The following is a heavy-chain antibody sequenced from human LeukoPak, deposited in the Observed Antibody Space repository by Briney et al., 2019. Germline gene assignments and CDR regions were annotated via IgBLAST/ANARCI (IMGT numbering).Heavy chain of an antibody. D-gene: IGHD4/OR15-4a*01. CDR1: GGSTSSYY. CDR3: ARDDYNYFDY. V-gene: IGHV4-59*01. Sequence: PSETLSLTCTVSGGSTSSYYWSWIRQPPGKGLEWIGYIYYSGSTNYNPSLKSRVTISVDTSKNQFSLKLSSVTAADTAVYYCARDDYNYFDYWGQGTLVTVSS. CDR2: IYYSGST. J-gene: IGHJ4*02.